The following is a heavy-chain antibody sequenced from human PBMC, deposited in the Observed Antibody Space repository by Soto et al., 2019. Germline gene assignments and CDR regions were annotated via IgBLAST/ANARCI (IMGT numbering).Heavy chain of an antibody. Sequence: SETLSLTCTVSGGSVSSGSYYWSWIRQPPGKGLEWIGNIYYIGSTKYNPSLKSRVTISLDTSRNQFSLKLSSVTAADTAVYYCARGPYDSSGYSVFDRWGQGTLVTVSS. J-gene: IGHJ5*02. CDR2: IYYIGST. V-gene: IGHV4-61*01. CDR1: GGSVSSGSYY. CDR3: ARGPYDSSGYSVFDR. D-gene: IGHD3-22*01.